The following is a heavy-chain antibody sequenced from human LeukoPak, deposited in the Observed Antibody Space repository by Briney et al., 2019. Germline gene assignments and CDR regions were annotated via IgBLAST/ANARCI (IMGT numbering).Heavy chain of an antibody. V-gene: IGHV1-24*01. CDR3: TTREIVVEPAQTSMIRGVLWRSDF. CDR1: GDTLTELS. D-gene: IGHD3-10*01. CDR2: FDPKEGER. Sequence: ASVKVSCKVSGDTLTELSMHWVRQAPGKGLEWMGGFDPKEGERVYAQNFQGRFTMTEDTSSGTAYMELNSLRSEDTAVYYCTTREIVVEPAQTSMIRGVLWRSDFWGHGTLVTVSS. J-gene: IGHJ4*01.